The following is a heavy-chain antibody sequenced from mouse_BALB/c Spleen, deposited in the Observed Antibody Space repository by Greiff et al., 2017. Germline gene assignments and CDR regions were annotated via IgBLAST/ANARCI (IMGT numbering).Heavy chain of an antibody. CDR2: ISSGGSYT. J-gene: IGHJ2*01. CDR3: ARHWNWDDFDY. CDR1: GFTFSSYA. D-gene: IGHD4-1*01. V-gene: IGHV5-9-3*01. Sequence: VQLQQSGGGLVKPGGSLKLSCAASGFTFSSYAMSWVRQTPEKRLEWVATISSGGSYTYYPDSVKGRFTISRDNAKNTLYLQMSSLRSEDTAMYYCARHWNWDDFDYWGQGTTLTVSS.